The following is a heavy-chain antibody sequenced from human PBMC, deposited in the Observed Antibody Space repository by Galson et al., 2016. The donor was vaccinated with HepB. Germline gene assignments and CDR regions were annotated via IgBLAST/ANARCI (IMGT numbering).Heavy chain of an antibody. Sequence: SLRLSCAASGFTFTNYGMNWLRQAPGKGLEWVAYISNDGSKRYFEDSVKGRFTISRDNSKNTLFLHMSSLRAEDTAVYYCAKRDLLWFGDPNAFDVWGQGTMVTVSS. CDR2: ISNDGSKR. D-gene: IGHD3-10*01. J-gene: IGHJ3*01. CDR3: AKRDLLWFGDPNAFDV. CDR1: GFTFTNYG. V-gene: IGHV3-30*18.